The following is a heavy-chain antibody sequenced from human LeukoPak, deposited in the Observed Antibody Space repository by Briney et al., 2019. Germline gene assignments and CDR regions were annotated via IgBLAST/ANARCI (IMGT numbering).Heavy chain of an antibody. CDR1: GFTFSSYG. CDR2: ISYDGSNK. D-gene: IGHD3-22*01. Sequence: GRSLRLSCAASGFTFSSYGMHWVRQAPGKGLEWVAVISYDGSNKYYADSVKGRFTISRDNSKNTLYLQMNSLRAEDTAVYYCAKGSYYYDSNGYFDYWGQGTLVTVSS. CDR3: AKGSYYYDSNGYFDY. V-gene: IGHV3-30*18. J-gene: IGHJ4*02.